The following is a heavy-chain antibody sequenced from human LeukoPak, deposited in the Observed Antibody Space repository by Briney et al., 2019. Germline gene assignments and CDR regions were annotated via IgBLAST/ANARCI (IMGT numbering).Heavy chain of an antibody. Sequence: GGSLRLSCAASGFTFSSYWMHWVRQAPGKGLVWVSRINGDGSTTSYADSVKGRFTISRDNAKNTLYLQMNSLRAEDTAVYYCAREMPSITIFGVVIIPFDYWGQGTLVTVSS. D-gene: IGHD3-3*01. CDR2: INGDGSTT. CDR3: AREMPSITIFGVVIIPFDY. V-gene: IGHV3-74*01. CDR1: GFTFSSYW. J-gene: IGHJ4*02.